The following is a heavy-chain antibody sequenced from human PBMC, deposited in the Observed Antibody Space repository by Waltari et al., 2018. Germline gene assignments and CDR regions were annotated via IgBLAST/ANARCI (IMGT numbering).Heavy chain of an antibody. CDR2: IYYSGST. CDR3: ASPSTDYYDSSGYPFDY. V-gene: IGHV4-39*07. Sequence: QLQLQESGPGLVKPSETLSLTCTVSGGSISSSSYYWGWIRQPPGKGLEWIGSIYYSGSTYYNPSLKSRGTISVDTSKNQFSLKLSSVTAADTAVYYCASPSTDYYDSSGYPFDYWGQGTLVTVSS. D-gene: IGHD3-22*01. J-gene: IGHJ4*02. CDR1: GGSISSSSYY.